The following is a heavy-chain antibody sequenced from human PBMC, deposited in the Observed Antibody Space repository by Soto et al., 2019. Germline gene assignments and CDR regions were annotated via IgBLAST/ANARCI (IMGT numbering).Heavy chain of an antibody. CDR1: GDTFKTYS. D-gene: IGHD6-13*01. Sequence: QVQLVQSGAEVKKPGSSVKVSCKSSGDTFKTYSVSWVRQAPGQGLEWMGGVIPILGKPMYAQKFQDRVTITADESTSTVFMELTSLMSDDTAVYYCARIWGIADDDSWGQGNRVTVSS. CDR2: VIPILGKP. CDR3: ARIWGIADDDS. V-gene: IGHV1-69*12. J-gene: IGHJ5*01.